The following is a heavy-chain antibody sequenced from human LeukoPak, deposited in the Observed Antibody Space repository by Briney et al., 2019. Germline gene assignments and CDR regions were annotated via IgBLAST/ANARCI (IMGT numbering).Heavy chain of an antibody. J-gene: IGHJ4*02. CDR3: VREPPDTYRFDY. CDR1: GYTFPDNQ. CDR2: LFSNGSP. V-gene: IGHV1-46*01. Sequence: EASVKVSCKASGYTFPDNQMNGVRQALEKGIEWMGILFSNGSPKFPHNFQGRVTMTRDTSTSTVYMELSSLTSEDTAIYYCVREPPDTYRFDYWGQGSLVTVSS. D-gene: IGHD3-16*02.